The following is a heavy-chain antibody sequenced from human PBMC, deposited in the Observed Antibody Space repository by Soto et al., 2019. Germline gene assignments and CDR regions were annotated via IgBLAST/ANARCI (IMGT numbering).Heavy chain of an antibody. D-gene: IGHD6-19*01. Sequence: QPGGSLRLPCAASGFTFSSYGMHWVRQAPGKGLEWVAVILYDGSKKYYADSVKGRFTISRDNSKNTLYLQMSSLRAEDTALYYCVKDGSSGWPYFDDMDVWGQGTTVTVSS. CDR2: ILYDGSKK. CDR1: GFTFSSYG. J-gene: IGHJ6*02. V-gene: IGHV3-30*18. CDR3: VKDGSSGWPYFDDMDV.